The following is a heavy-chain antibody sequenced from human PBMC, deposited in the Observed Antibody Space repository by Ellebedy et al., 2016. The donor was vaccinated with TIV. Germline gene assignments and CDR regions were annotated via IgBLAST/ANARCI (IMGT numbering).Heavy chain of an antibody. CDR2: INQDGSET. Sequence: GESLKISCAASGFTFRHYLMSWVRQAPGEGLEWVGNINQDGSETYYVDSVKGRFTISRDNAKNSVYLQMNSLRVEDTAVYYCTRDEGVYVNYRFDYWGQGTLVTVSS. D-gene: IGHD1-7*01. J-gene: IGHJ4*02. V-gene: IGHV3-7*01. CDR1: GFTFRHYL. CDR3: TRDEGVYVNYRFDY.